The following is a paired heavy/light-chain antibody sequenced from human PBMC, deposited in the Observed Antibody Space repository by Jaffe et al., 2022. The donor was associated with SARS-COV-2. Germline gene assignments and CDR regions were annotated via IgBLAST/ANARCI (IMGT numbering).Light chain of an antibody. V-gene: IGKV3-20*01. Sequence: EIVLTQSPGTLSLSPGERATLSCRASQSVSSSYLAWYQQKPGQAPRLLIYGASSRATGIPDRFSGSGSGTDFTLTISRLEPEDFAVYYCQQYGSSPETFGQGTKLEIK. CDR3: QQYGSSPET. CDR1: QSVSSSY. CDR2: GAS. J-gene: IGKJ2*01.
Heavy chain of an antibody. CDR3: ARDQGSGWVYYYYYMDV. CDR2: ISSSGSTI. J-gene: IGHJ6*03. CDR1: GFTFSDYY. V-gene: IGHV3-11*01. D-gene: IGHD6-19*01. Sequence: QVQLVESGGGLVKPGGSLRLSCAASGFTFSDYYMSWIRQAPGKGLEWVSYISSSGSTIYYADSVKGRFTISRDNAKNSLYLQMNSLRAEDTAVYYCARDQGSGWVYYYYYMDVWGKGTTVTVSS.